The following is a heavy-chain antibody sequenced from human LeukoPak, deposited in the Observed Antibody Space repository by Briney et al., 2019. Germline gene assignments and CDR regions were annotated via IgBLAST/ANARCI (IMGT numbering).Heavy chain of an antibody. D-gene: IGHD6-13*01. V-gene: IGHV3-30*04. CDR2: ISYDGSNK. CDR3: ARGAHRIAAASKIDY. CDR1: GFTFSSYA. Sequence: GGSLRLSCAASGFTFSSYAMHWVRQAPGKGLEWVAVISYDGSNKYYADSVKGRFTISRDNSKNTLYLQMNSLRAEDTAVYYCARGAHRIAAASKIDYWGQGTLVTVSS. J-gene: IGHJ4*02.